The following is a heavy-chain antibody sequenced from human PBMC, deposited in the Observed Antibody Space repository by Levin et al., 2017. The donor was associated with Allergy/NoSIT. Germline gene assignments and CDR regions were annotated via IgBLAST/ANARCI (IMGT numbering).Heavy chain of an antibody. CDR2: ISSSSTYT. CDR1: GFTFSSYT. D-gene: IGHD2-15*01. CDR3: AREGYPGAFDY. Sequence: GESLKISCAASGFTFSSYTMNWVRQAPGKGLEWVSSISSSSTYTYYADSVKGRFTISRDNAKNSLYLQMNSLRAEDTAVYYCAREGYPGAFDYWGQGTLVTVSS. V-gene: IGHV3-21*01. J-gene: IGHJ4*02.